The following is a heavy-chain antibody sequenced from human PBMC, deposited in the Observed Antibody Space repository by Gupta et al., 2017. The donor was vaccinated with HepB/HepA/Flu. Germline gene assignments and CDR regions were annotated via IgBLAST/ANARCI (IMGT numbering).Heavy chain of an antibody. CDR3: ARDGRAFYDFWSGMGGMDV. CDR2: IYYSGST. Sequence: GGSISSGDYYWSWIRQPPGKGLEWIGYIYYSGSTYYNPSLKSRVTISVDTSKNQFSLKLSSVTAADTAVYYCARDGRAFYDFWSGMGGMDVWGQGTTVTVSS. CDR1: GGSISSGDYY. D-gene: IGHD3-3*01. V-gene: IGHV4-30-4*01. J-gene: IGHJ6*02.